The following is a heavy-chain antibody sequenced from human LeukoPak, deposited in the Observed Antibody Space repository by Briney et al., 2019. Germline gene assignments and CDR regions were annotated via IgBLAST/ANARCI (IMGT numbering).Heavy chain of an antibody. V-gene: IGHV3-48*01. D-gene: IGHD7-27*01. CDR3: ARDGDWGSFDY. J-gene: IGHJ4*02. CDR2: ISSSSSTI. CDR1: GFTFSSYS. Sequence: TGGSLRLSCAASGFTFSSYSMNWVRQAPGKGLEWVSYISSSSSTIYYADSVKGRFTISRDNAKNSLYPQMNSLRAEDTAVYYCARDGDWGSFDYWGQGTLVTVSS.